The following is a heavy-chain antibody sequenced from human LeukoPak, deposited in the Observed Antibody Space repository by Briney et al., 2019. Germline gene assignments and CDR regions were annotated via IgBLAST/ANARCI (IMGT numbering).Heavy chain of an antibody. CDR2: IRTEAYGGTT. D-gene: IGHD5-18*01. CDR3: TRGPRRIQLWSRVGGPGYFDS. V-gene: IGHV3-49*04. Sequence: GGSLRLSCAASGFTFSSYGMHWVRQAPGKGLEWVGFIRTEAYGGTTEYAASVRGRFTISRDDSKSIAYLQMNSLKSEDTAVYYCTRGPRRIQLWSRVGGPGYFDSWDQGTQVTVSS. CDR1: GFTFSSYG. J-gene: IGHJ4*02.